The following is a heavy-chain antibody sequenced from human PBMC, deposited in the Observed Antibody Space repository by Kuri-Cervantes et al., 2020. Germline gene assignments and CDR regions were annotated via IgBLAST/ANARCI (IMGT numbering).Heavy chain of an antibody. J-gene: IGHJ6*03. CDR1: GFNFNEYY. CDR2: ITNSGSPTI. V-gene: IGHV3-11*04. D-gene: IGHD2-2*01. CDR3: ARDAIAMPDVDHYYYYYMDV. Sequence: GESLKISCAASGFNFNEYYMSWVRQAPGKGLEWISYITNSGSPTISYADSVKGRFTISRDNAKNSLYLQMNSLRAEDTAVYYCARDAIAMPDVDHYYYYYMDVWGKGTTVTVSS.